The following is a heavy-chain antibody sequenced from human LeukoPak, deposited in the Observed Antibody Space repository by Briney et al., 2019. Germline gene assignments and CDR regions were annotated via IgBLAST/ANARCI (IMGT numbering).Heavy chain of an antibody. CDR2: INGGGGTT. D-gene: IGHD5-24*01. Sequence: GGSLRLSCASSGFTFSIYAMSWVRPARAKGVECVSSINGGGGTTNYAECVKGRFTISRDNSKNTLYLQMNSLRAEDTAVYYCAKGSARYDYWGQGTLVTVSS. J-gene: IGHJ4*02. CDR3: AKGSARYDY. CDR1: GFTFSIYA. V-gene: IGHV3-23*01.